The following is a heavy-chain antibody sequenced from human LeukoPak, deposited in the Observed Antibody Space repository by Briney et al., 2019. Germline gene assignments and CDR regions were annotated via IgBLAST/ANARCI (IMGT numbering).Heavy chain of an antibody. V-gene: IGHV3-30*01. D-gene: IGHD3-10*01. CDR1: GFTFSRNV. CDR3: ARGGIPTGPYYYFYYMDV. Sequence: GSSLRLSCAASGFTFSRNVMHWVRQAPGKGLEWVALISYDGNNKFYADSVKGRLTISRDNSRNTLYLQMNSLRGEDAAVYSCARGGIPTGPYYYFYYMDVWGKGTAVTVSS. J-gene: IGHJ6*03. CDR2: ISYDGNNK.